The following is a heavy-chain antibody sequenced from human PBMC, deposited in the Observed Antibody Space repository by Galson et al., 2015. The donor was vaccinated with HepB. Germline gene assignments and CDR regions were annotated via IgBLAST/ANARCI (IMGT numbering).Heavy chain of an antibody. CDR3: AREEAVAGIDY. V-gene: IGHV3-48*01. Sequence: SLRLSCAASGFTFSSYSMNWVRQVPGKGLEWVSYISSGSGTIYYGDSVKGRFTLSRDNAKNSLYLQMSSLRVEDTAVYYCAREEAVAGIDYWGQGTLVTVSS. CDR2: ISSGSGTI. D-gene: IGHD6-19*01. J-gene: IGHJ4*02. CDR1: GFTFSSYS.